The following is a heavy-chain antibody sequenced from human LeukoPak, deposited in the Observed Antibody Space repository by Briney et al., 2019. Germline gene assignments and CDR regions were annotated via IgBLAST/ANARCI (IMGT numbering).Heavy chain of an antibody. V-gene: IGHV3-7*01. Sequence: GGSLRLSCAASGFTFSSYWMSWVRQAPGKGLEWVANIKQDGSEKYYVDSVNGRFTISRDNAKNSLYLQMNSLRAEDTAVYYCARDGEDLELLLWGQGTLVTVSS. CDR1: GFTFSSYW. CDR2: IKQDGSEK. D-gene: IGHD1-7*01. J-gene: IGHJ4*02. CDR3: ARDGEDLELLL.